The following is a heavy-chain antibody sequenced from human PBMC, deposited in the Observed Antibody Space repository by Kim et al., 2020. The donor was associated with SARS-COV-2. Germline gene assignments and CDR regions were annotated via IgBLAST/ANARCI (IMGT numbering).Heavy chain of an antibody. CDR3: ARDSKDVLLWFGELSPRANWFDP. CDR1: GFTFSSYS. J-gene: IGHJ5*02. CDR2: ISSSSSYI. Sequence: GGSLRLSCAASGFTFSSYSMNWVRQAPGKGLEWVSSISSSSSYIYYADSVKGRFTISRDNAKNSLYLQMNSLRAEDTAVYYCARDSKDVLLWFGELSPRANWFDPWGHGTLVTVSS. D-gene: IGHD3-10*01. V-gene: IGHV3-21*01.